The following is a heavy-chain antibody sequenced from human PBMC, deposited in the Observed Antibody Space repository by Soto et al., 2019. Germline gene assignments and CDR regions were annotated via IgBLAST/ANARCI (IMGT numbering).Heavy chain of an antibody. CDR2: IYYSGST. Sequence: SETLSLTCTVSGGSISSGGYYWSWIRQHPGKGLEWIGYIYYSGSTYYNPSLKSRVTISVDTSKNQFSLKLSSVTAADTAVYYCAREPCSSTSCSEVYFDYWGQGTLVTVSS. CDR3: AREPCSSTSCSEVYFDY. J-gene: IGHJ4*02. CDR1: GGSISSGGYY. D-gene: IGHD2-2*01. V-gene: IGHV4-31*03.